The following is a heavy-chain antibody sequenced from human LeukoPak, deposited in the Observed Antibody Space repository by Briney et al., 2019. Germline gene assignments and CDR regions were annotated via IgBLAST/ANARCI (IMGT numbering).Heavy chain of an antibody. V-gene: IGHV4-4*09. D-gene: IGHD3-22*01. CDR3: ASVGYYGAFDI. J-gene: IGHJ3*02. CDR1: GGSISGYY. Sequence: SETLSLTCTVSGGSISGYYWSWIRQPPGKGLEWIGYIYTSGSTNYNPSLKSRVTISVDTSKNQFSLKLSSVTAADTAVYYCASVGYYGAFDIWGQGTMVTVSS. CDR2: IYTSGST.